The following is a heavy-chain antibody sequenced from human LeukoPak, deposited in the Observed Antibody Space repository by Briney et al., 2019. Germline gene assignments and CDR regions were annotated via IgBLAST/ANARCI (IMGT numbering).Heavy chain of an antibody. V-gene: IGHV4-59*01. Sequence: PSETLSLTCTVSGGSISSSYWSWIRQPPGKGLEWIGYIYYSGSTNYNSSLKSRVTISLDTSKNQFSLKLTSVTAADTAVYYCARVLRGGNSGYAFDIWGQGTMVTVSS. J-gene: IGHJ3*02. CDR1: GGSISSSY. CDR2: IYYSGST. CDR3: ARVLRGGNSGYAFDI. D-gene: IGHD4-23*01.